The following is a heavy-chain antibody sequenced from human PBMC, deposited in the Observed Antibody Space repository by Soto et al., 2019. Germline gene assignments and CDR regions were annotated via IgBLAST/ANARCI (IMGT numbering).Heavy chain of an antibody. D-gene: IGHD5-18*01. CDR3: ARGRPGYSYGYGVGY. J-gene: IGHJ4*02. Sequence: EVQLVESGGGLVKPGGSLRLSCAASGFTFSSYSMNWVRQAPGKGLEWVSSISSSSSYIYYADSVKGRFTISRDNAKNSLYLQVNSLRAEYTAVYYWARGRPGYSYGYGVGYWGEGTLVTVSS. CDR2: ISSSSSYI. V-gene: IGHV3-21*01. CDR1: GFTFSSYS.